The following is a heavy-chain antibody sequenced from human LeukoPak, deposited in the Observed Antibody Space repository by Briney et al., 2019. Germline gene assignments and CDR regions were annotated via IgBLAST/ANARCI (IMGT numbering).Heavy chain of an antibody. CDR3: ARPRRDNSGWYIDY. V-gene: IGHV4-38-2*01. Sequence: SETLPLTCAVSGYSISSGYYWGWIRQPPGKGLEWIGRIYHSGSTYYNPSLKSRVTISVDTSKNHFSLKLSSVTAADTAVYYCARPRRDNSGWYIDYWGQGTLVTVSS. CDR1: GYSISSGYY. CDR2: IYHSGST. J-gene: IGHJ4*02. D-gene: IGHD6-19*01.